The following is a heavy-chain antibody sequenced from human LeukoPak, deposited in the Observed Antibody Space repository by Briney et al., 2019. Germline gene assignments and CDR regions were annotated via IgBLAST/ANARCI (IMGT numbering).Heavy chain of an antibody. CDR2: IYYSGST. D-gene: IGHD3-10*01. CDR3: ARGNYYGSGSYYYYFDY. J-gene: IGHJ4*02. V-gene: IGHV4-59*01. Sequence: SETLSLTCTVSGDSISSYYWSWIRQPPGKGLEWIGYIYYSGSTNYNPSLKSRVTISVDTSKNQFSLKLSSVTAADTAVYYCARGNYYGSGSYYYYFDYWGQGTLVTVSS. CDR1: GDSISSYY.